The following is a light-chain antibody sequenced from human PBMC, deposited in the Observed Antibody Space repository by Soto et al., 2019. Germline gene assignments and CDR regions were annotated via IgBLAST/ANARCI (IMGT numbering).Light chain of an antibody. V-gene: IGKV3-15*01. Sequence: EIMMTQSPATLSVSPGERATLSCRASQSVRNNLAWYQQKPGQAPRLLIYYASTRATGVPVRFSGSGSGTEFTLTISSLQSEDSALYSCQQYNNWPPITFGQGTRLEIK. CDR1: QSVRNN. CDR2: YAS. CDR3: QQYNNWPPIT. J-gene: IGKJ5*01.